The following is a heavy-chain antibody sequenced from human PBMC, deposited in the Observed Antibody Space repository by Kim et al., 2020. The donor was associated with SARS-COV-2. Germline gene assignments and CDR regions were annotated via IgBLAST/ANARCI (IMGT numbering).Heavy chain of an antibody. D-gene: IGHD3-16*01. V-gene: IGHV3-48*02. CDR1: GFTFSAYD. Sequence: GGSLRLSCATSGFTFSAYDMNWVSQAPGKGLEWLSFITKSSTTIYYADSVECRFTISRDNAKNSLFLQMNSLRDEDTALYYCVRDRMGGAFDMWGQGTMVTVSS. CDR3: VRDRMGGAFDM. J-gene: IGHJ3*02. CDR2: ITKSSTTI.